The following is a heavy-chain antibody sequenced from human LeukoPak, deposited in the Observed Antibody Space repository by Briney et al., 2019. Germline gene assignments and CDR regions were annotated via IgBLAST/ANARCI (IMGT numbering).Heavy chain of an antibody. CDR1: GFTFSSYA. V-gene: IGHV3-23*01. J-gene: IGHJ3*02. D-gene: IGHD5-18*01. CDR2: ISGSGGST. CDR3: AKGETRWIQLWSDAFDI. Sequence: PGGSLRLSCAASGFTFSSYAMSWVRQAPGKGLEWVSAISGSGGSTYYADSVKGRFTISRDNSKNTLYLQMNSLRAEDTALYYCAKGETRWIQLWSDAFDIWGQGTMVTVSS.